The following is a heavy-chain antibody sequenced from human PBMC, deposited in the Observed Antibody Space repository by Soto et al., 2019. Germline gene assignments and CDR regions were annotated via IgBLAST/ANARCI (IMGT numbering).Heavy chain of an antibody. CDR3: ARLEGLATISYYFDF. Sequence: SETLSLTCSVSGDSINSDKYYWGWIHQPPGKGLEWIGSIYYRGNTYYNPSLQTRVTISLDKSKSQFSLRLNSVTAADSAVYFCARLEGLATISYYFDFWGQGAQVTVSS. D-gene: IGHD3-9*01. CDR2: IYYRGNT. J-gene: IGHJ4*02. V-gene: IGHV4-39*01. CDR1: GDSINSDKYY.